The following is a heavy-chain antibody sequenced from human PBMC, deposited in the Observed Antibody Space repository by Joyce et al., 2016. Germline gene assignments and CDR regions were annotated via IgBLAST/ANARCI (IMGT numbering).Heavy chain of an antibody. CDR1: GGSISSYY. Sequence: QVQLQESGPGLVKPSETLSLTCTVSGGSISSYYWSWIRQPAGKGLEGIGRIYTSGSTNYNPSLKSRVTMSVDTSKNQFSLKLSSVTAADTAVYYCARDGGVPLYYYYGMDVWGQGTTVTVSS. CDR2: IYTSGST. CDR3: ARDGGVPLYYYYGMDV. D-gene: IGHD2-8*02. V-gene: IGHV4-4*07. J-gene: IGHJ6*02.